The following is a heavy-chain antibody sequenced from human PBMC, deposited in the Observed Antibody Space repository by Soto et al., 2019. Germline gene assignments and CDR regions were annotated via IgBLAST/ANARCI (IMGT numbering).Heavy chain of an antibody. D-gene: IGHD5-18*01. CDR1: GFNFRGFA. J-gene: IGHJ4*02. Sequence: GGSQRVSKTASGFNFRGFARRWVRQAPGKGLEWVSAIIDSGGSTYYADSVKGRFTISRDNSKNTLYLQMNSLRAEDTAVYYCARRYGSCFDYWGQGTLVTVSS. V-gene: IGHV3-23*01. CDR2: IIDSGGST. CDR3: ARRYGSCFDY.